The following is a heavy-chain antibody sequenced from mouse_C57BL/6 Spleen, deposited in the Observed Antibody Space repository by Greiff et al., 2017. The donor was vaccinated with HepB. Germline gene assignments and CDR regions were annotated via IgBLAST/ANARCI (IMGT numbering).Heavy chain of an antibody. J-gene: IGHJ2*01. D-gene: IGHD2-5*01. CDR2: IDPSDSET. CDR3: ARTYDSNPYYFDY. CDR1: GYTFTSYW. V-gene: IGHV1-52*01. Sequence: VQLQQPGAELVRPGSSVKLSCKASGYTFTSYWMHWVKQRPIQGLEWIGNIDPSDSETHYNQKFKDKATLTVDKSSSTAYMRLSSLTSEDSAVYYCARTYDSNPYYFDYWGQGTTLTVSS.